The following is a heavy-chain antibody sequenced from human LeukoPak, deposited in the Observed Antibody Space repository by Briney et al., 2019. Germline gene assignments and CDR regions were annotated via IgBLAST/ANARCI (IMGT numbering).Heavy chain of an antibody. CDR3: ATARGTTDYDYYDSGGYYDY. CDR1: GYTLTELS. CDR2: FDPEEGET. V-gene: IGHV1-24*01. J-gene: IGHJ4*02. D-gene: IGHD3-22*01. Sequence: GASVKVSCKVSGYTLTELSMHWVRQAPGKGLEWMGGFDPEEGETNYAQKFQGRVTMTEVTSTDTVYMELSSLRSEDTAVYYCATARGTTDYDYYDSGGYYDYWGQGTPVTVSS.